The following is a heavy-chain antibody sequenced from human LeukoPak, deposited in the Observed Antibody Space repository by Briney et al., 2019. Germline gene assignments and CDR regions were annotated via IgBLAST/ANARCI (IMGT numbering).Heavy chain of an antibody. J-gene: IGHJ4*02. D-gene: IGHD6-13*01. CDR1: GFTFSSYW. CDR2: INSDGSTT. CDR3: AKAREYSSNWGLDY. Sequence: GGSLRLSCAASGFTFSSYWMHWVRQAPGKGLVWVSRINSDGSTTSYADSVKGRFTISRDNSKNTLYLQMNSLRAEDTAIYYCAKAREYSSNWGLDYWGQGTLVTVSS. V-gene: IGHV3-74*01.